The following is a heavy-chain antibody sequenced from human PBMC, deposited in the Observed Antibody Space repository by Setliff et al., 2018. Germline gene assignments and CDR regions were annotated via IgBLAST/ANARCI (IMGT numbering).Heavy chain of an antibody. Sequence: PSETLSLTCTVSGGSISSHYWSWIRQPPGKGLEWIGSIYYSGSTNYNPSLKSRVTISVDTSKNQVSLKLSSVTAADTAVYYCARPMYDILTGPPYGMDVWGQGTTVTVSS. V-gene: IGHV4-59*11. CDR2: IYYSGST. CDR3: ARPMYDILTGPPYGMDV. CDR1: GGSISSHY. D-gene: IGHD3-9*01. J-gene: IGHJ6*02.